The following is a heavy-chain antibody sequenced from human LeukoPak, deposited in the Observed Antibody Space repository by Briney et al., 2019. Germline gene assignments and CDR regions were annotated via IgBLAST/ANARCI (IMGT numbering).Heavy chain of an antibody. CDR1: GYTFTGYY. CDR3: ARERDYYYDSSGPIDY. V-gene: IGHV1-18*04. J-gene: IGHJ4*02. D-gene: IGHD3-22*01. Sequence: ASVKVSCKASGYTFTGYYLHWVRQAPGQGLEWMGWISAYNGNTNYAQKLQGRVTMTTDTSTSTAYMELRSLRSDDTAVYYCARERDYYYDSSGPIDYWGQGTLVTVSS. CDR2: ISAYNGNT.